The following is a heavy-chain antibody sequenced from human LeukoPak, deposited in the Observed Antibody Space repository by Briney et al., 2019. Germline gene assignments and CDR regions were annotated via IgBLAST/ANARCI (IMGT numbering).Heavy chain of an antibody. CDR2: ISSNGGST. D-gene: IGHD3-10*01. J-gene: IGHJ4*02. V-gene: IGHV3-64*01. CDR3: ARAHDLYGSGSYYISPSDY. CDR1: GFTFSSYA. Sequence: GGSLRLSCAASGFTFSSYAMHWVRQAPGKGLEYVSAISSNGGSTYYANSAKGRFTIPRDNSKNTLYLQMGSLRAEDMAVYYCARAHDLYGSGSYYISPSDYWGQGTLVTVSS.